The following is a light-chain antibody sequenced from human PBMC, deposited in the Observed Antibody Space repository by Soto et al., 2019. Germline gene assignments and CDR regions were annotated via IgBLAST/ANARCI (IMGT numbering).Light chain of an antibody. Sequence: DIQMTQSPSSLSASVGDRVTITCRASQGISNYLAWYHQKPGKVPKLLIYAASTLQSVVTSRFSGSGSGTDVTLISSNVQPEDVATYYYQDDNSAPFTFGGGTKVEIK. CDR3: QDDNSAPFT. CDR1: QGISNY. V-gene: IGKV1-27*01. CDR2: AAS. J-gene: IGKJ4*01.